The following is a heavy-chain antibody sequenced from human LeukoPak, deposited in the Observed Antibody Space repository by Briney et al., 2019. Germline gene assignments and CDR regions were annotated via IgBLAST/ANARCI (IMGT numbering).Heavy chain of an antibody. CDR1: GFTFSSYG. J-gene: IGHJ3*02. Sequence: GGSLRLSCAASGFTFSSYGMHWVRQAPGKGLEWVAFIRYDGSNKYYADSVKGRFTISRDNSKNTLYLQMNGLRAEDTAVYYCAKDPTVVGATGDAFGIWGQGTMVTVSS. CDR3: AKDPTVVGATGDAFGI. D-gene: IGHD1-26*01. V-gene: IGHV3-30*02. CDR2: IRYDGSNK.